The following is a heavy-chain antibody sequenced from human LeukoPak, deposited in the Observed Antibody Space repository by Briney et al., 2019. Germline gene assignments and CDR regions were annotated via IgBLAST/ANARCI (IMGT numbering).Heavy chain of an antibody. D-gene: IGHD5-12*01. V-gene: IGHV4-34*01. CDR3: ARRGGGVDIVATTVIYYFDY. CDR2: INHSGST. Sequence: PSETLSLTCAVYGGSFSGYYWSWIRQPPGKGLEWIGEINHSGSTNYNPSLKSRVTISVDTSKNQFSLKLSSVTAADAALYYCARRGGGVDIVATTVIYYFDYWGQGTLVTVSS. J-gene: IGHJ4*02. CDR1: GGSFSGYY.